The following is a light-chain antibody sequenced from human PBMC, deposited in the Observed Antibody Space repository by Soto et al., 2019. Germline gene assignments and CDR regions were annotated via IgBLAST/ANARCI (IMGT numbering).Light chain of an antibody. J-gene: IGKJ4*01. CDR3: QQFHNLPLT. V-gene: IGKV1-33*01. Sequence: DIQMTQSPSSLSASVGDRVTITCQASQDIRNYLNWYQRKPGKAPKLLIYDASNLQTGVPSRFSASGSGTDFTFTITSLQPEDIATYYWQQFHNLPLTFGGGTKVEIK. CDR2: DAS. CDR1: QDIRNY.